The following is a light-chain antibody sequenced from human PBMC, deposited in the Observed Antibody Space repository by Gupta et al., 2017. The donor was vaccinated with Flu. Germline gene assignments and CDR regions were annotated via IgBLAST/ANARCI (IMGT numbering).Light chain of an antibody. CDR1: ALSKQY. Sequence: SYELTQPPSVSVSPGQTARITCPGDALSKQYAYWYQQKPGQAPVVVIYKDSERPSGIPERFSGSSSGTIVTLTISGVQAEDEADYYCQSADSSGTYLVVFGGGTKLTVL. J-gene: IGLJ2*01. V-gene: IGLV3-25*02. CDR2: KDS. CDR3: QSADSSGTYLVV.